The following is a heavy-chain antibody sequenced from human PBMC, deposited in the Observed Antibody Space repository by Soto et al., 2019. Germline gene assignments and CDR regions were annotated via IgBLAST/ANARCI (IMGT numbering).Heavy chain of an antibody. CDR2: ISWDSGSI. Sequence: PEGALRLSCAASGCSLTSFDMVWVRQAPGKGLEWVSGISWDSGSIGYADSVKGRFTISRDNAKNSLYLQMNSLRAEDTALYYCAKDTKPATYYGMDVWGRGTTVTVSS. CDR3: AKDTKPATYYGMDV. D-gene: IGHD1-26*01. CDR1: GCSLTSFD. J-gene: IGHJ6*02. V-gene: IGHV3-9*01.